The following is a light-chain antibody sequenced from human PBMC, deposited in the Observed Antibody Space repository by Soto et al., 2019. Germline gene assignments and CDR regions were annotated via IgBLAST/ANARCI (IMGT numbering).Light chain of an antibody. CDR1: SSDVGAYNY. J-gene: IGLJ1*01. CDR3: SSYTSSSTYV. Sequence: QSVLTQPVSVSGSPGQSIAISCTGTSSDVGAYNYVSWYQHHPGKAPKLMIYHVTNRPSGVSDRFSGSKSGNTASLTISGLQADDEADYYCSSYTSSSTYVFGTGTKVTVL. V-gene: IGLV2-14*03. CDR2: HVT.